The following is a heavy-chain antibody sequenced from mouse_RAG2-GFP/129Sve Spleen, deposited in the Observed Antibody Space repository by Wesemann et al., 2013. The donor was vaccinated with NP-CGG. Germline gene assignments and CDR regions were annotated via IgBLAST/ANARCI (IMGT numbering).Heavy chain of an antibody. CDR3: ARHHLGQGPGAMDY. CDR2: INSNGGST. Sequence: LELVAAINSNGGSTYYPDTVKGRFTISRDNAKNTLYLQMSSLKSEDTAMYYCARHHLGQGPGAMDYWGQGTSVTVSS. V-gene: IGHV5-6-2*01. D-gene: IGHD3-3*01. J-gene: IGHJ4*01.